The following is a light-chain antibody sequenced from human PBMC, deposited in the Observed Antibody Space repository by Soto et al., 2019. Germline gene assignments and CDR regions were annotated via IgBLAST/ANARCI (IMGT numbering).Light chain of an antibody. Sequence: QSALTQPPSVSAAPGQKVTISFSGSNSNIGNNYVSWYQQLPGTAPKLLIYDDNMRPSGIPDRFSGSRSGTSATLGITGLQTGDEADYYCGTWDSSLTVVVFGGGTKLTVL. CDR1: NSNIGNNY. J-gene: IGLJ2*01. CDR2: DDN. V-gene: IGLV1-51*01. CDR3: GTWDSSLTVVV.